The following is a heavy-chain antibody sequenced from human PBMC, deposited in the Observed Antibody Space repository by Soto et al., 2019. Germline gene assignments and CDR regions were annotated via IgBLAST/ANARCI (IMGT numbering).Heavy chain of an antibody. CDR3: AGYCSSTSCSPLGNAFDI. D-gene: IGHD2-2*03. CDR1: GGSISSGDYY. Sequence: QVQLQESGPGLVKPSQTLSLTCTVSGGSISSGDYYWSWIRQPPGKGLEWIGYIYYSGSTYYNPSLKSRVTISVDTSKNQFSLKLSSVTAADTAVYYCAGYCSSTSCSPLGNAFDIWGQGTMVTVSS. CDR2: IYYSGST. V-gene: IGHV4-30-4*01. J-gene: IGHJ3*02.